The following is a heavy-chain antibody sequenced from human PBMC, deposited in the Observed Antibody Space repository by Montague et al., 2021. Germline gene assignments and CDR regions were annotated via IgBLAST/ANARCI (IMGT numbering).Heavy chain of an antibody. Sequence: SLRLSCAASGFTVSGSFLTWVRQPPGKGLEWVSLIYSGGSTSYAASVEGRFTISRDNSKNMLYLQMDGLRAADTAVYYCARASFGGPGDWGQGTLVTVSS. CDR3: ARASFGGPGD. D-gene: IGHD3-16*01. CDR2: IYSGGST. V-gene: IGHV3-53*01. CDR1: GFTVSGSF. J-gene: IGHJ4*01.